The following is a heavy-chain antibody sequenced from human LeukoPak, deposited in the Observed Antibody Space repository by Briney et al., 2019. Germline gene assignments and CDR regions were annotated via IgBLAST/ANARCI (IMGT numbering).Heavy chain of an antibody. D-gene: IGHD5/OR15-5a*01. J-gene: IGHJ4*02. CDR2: ISNSGGTM. V-gene: IGHV3-48*03. Sequence: GGSLRLSCGISGFTFRSYEMHWVRQAPGKGLEWISYISNSGGTMYYAHSVEGRFTISRDNGKNSLYLQMNDLRGEDTAVYYCARAARDLLSARLDSLGQGSLVTVSS. CDR1: GFTFRSYE. CDR3: ARAARDLLSARLDS.